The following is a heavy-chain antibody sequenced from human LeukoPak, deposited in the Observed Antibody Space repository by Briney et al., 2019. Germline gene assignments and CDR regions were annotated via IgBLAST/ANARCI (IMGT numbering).Heavy chain of an antibody. Sequence: ASVKVSCKASGYTFTSYYMHWVRQAPGQGLEWMGIINPSGGSTSYAQKLQGRVTMTTDTSTSTAYMELSSLRSEDTAVYYCAREEAAAPRVFDYWGQGTLVTVSS. J-gene: IGHJ4*02. CDR3: AREEAAAPRVFDY. D-gene: IGHD6-13*01. V-gene: IGHV1-46*01. CDR1: GYTFTSYY. CDR2: INPSGGST.